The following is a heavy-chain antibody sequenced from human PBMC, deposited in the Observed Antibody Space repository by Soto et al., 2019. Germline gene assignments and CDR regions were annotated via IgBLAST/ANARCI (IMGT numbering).Heavy chain of an antibody. D-gene: IGHD3-22*01. CDR3: ARDQPSYYYDSSGYYSSTYYFDY. J-gene: IGHJ4*02. CDR2: ISSSSSTI. V-gene: IGHV3-48*02. CDR1: GFTFSSYS. Sequence: EVQLVESGGGFVQPGGSLRLSCAASGFTFSSYSMNWVRQAPGKGLEWVSYISSSSSTIYYADSVKGRFTISRDNAKNSLYLQMNSLRDEDTAVYYCARDQPSYYYDSSGYYSSTYYFDYWGQGTLVTVSS.